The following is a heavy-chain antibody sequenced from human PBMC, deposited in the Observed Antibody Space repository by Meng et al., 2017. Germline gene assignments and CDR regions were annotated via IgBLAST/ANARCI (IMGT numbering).Heavy chain of an antibody. D-gene: IGHD3-10*01. Sequence: QGQLVQFGAEVKKPGASVKVSCKASGYTFTGYYMHWVRQAPGQGLEWMGRINPNSGGTNYAQKFQGRVTMTRDTSISTAYMELSRLRSDDTAVYYCARMNYGSGSRRLDYWGQGTLVTVPQ. V-gene: IGHV1-2*06. J-gene: IGHJ4*02. CDR1: GYTFTGYY. CDR3: ARMNYGSGSRRLDY. CDR2: INPNSGGT.